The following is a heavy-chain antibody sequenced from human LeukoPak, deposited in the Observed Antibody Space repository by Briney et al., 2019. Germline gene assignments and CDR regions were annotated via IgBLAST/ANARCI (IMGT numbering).Heavy chain of an antibody. Sequence: GGSLRLSCAASGFTLSNFAMGWVRQAPGKGLQWVSLISANGGSTYYADSVRGRFTISTDNSKHTLYLQVNSLRAEDTALYYCAKASGSGYGKDYFDYWGQGTLVTVSS. CDR1: GFTLSNFA. J-gene: IGHJ4*02. CDR2: ISANGGST. D-gene: IGHD1-26*01. V-gene: IGHV3-23*01. CDR3: AKASGSGYGKDYFDY.